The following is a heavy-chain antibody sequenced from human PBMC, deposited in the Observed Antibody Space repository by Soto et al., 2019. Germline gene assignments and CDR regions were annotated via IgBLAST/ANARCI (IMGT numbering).Heavy chain of an antibody. CDR3: ARVNGYCSIPRCFFFRSYTMDV. Sequence: QVQLVQSGAEVKKPGASVKVSCKASGYTFSSYGISWVRQAPGQGLEWMGWISAYNGNTNYAQKLQGRVTMTTDTSTSTAYMELRSLRSDDTAVYYFARVNGYCSIPRCFFFRSYTMDVWGQGTTVTVSS. CDR1: GYTFSSYG. CDR2: ISAYNGNT. D-gene: IGHD2-2*01. J-gene: IGHJ6*02. V-gene: IGHV1-18*01.